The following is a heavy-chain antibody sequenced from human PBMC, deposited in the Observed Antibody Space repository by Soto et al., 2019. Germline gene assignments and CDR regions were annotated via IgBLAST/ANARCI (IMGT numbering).Heavy chain of an antibody. D-gene: IGHD4-17*01. CDR3: AKDRRHRGVTTERDAFDI. V-gene: IGHV3-23*01. CDR2: ISGSGGST. J-gene: IGHJ3*02. Sequence: GGSLRLSCAASGFTFSSYAMSWVRQAPGKGLEWVSAISGSGGSTYYADSVKGRLTISRDNSKNTLYLQMNSLRAEDTAVYYCAKDRRHRGVTTERDAFDIWGQGTMVTVSS. CDR1: GFTFSSYA.